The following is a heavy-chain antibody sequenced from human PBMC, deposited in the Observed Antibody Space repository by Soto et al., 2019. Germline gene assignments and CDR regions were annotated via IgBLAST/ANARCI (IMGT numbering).Heavy chain of an antibody. D-gene: IGHD2-2*01. CDR1: GFTFSNYG. CDR2: TSYDGTTK. Sequence: GGSLRLSCAASGFTFSNYGMHWVRQAPGKGLEWVALTSYDGTTKDYTDSVKGLFTISRDNSKNTLYLQMNSLRVEDTAVYYCAKDLRAFCVVARCHAGAMGAWGPGISRTVS. J-gene: IGHJ6*02. CDR3: AKDLRAFCVVARCHAGAMGA. V-gene: IGHV3-30*18.